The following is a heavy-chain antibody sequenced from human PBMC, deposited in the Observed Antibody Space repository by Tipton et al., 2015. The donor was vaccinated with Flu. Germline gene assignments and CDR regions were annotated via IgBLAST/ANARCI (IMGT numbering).Heavy chain of an antibody. J-gene: IGHJ4*02. CDR3: ASQMLEMATIRY. Sequence: TLSLTCSVSGYSIRSAYYWGWVRRPPGKGLEWIGTIYHSGTTYYNPSLKSRLTISLDTSKNQVSLKLSSVTAADTAVYYCASQMLEMATIRYWGQGTLVTVSS. D-gene: IGHD5-24*01. V-gene: IGHV4-38-2*01. CDR1: GYSIRSAYY. CDR2: IYHSGTT.